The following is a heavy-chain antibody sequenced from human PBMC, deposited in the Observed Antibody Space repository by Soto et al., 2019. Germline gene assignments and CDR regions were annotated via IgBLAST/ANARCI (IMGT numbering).Heavy chain of an antibody. V-gene: IGHV4-34*01. Sequence: PSETLSLTCAVYGGSFSGYYWSWIRQPPGKGLEWIGEINHSGSTNYNPSLKSRVTISVDTSKNQFSLKLSSVTAADTAVYYCARFLCGGSCYYNYWGQGTLVTVSS. CDR3: ARFLCGGSCYYNY. J-gene: IGHJ4*02. CDR1: GGSFSGYY. CDR2: INHSGST. D-gene: IGHD2-15*01.